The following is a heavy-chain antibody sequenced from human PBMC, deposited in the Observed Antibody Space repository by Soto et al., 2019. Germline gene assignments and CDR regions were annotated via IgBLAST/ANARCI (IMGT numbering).Heavy chain of an antibody. D-gene: IGHD3-3*01. CDR2: ISGSGGST. CDR1: GFTFSSYA. J-gene: IGHJ1*01. Sequence: EVQLLESGGGLVQPGGSLRLSCAASGFTFSSYAMSWVRQAPGKGLEWVSAISGSGGSTYYADSVKGRFTISRDNSKNTLYLQMNSLRAEDTAVYYCAKENRDYDFWIGSYSWYFQHWGQGTLVTVSS. CDR3: AKENRDYDFWIGSYSWYFQH. V-gene: IGHV3-23*01.